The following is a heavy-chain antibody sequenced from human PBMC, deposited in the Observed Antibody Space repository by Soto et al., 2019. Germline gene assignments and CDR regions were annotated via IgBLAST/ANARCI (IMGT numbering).Heavy chain of an antibody. D-gene: IGHD6-13*01. V-gene: IGHV4-39*01. CDR3: ASTYSSSVGNYYYYYGMDV. CDR2: IYYSGST. Sequence: XEPLSATCTVAGTSIRTTSYSWGWIRQPPGKGLEWIGSIYYSGSTYYNPSLKSRVTISVDTSKNQFALKLSSVTAADMAVYYCASTYSSSVGNYYYYYGMDVRGQGPTGTGSS. CDR1: GTSIRTTSYS. J-gene: IGHJ6*01.